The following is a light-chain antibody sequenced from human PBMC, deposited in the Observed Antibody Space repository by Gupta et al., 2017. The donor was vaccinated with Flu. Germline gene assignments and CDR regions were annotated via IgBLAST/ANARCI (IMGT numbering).Light chain of an antibody. CDR3: QQDYSYRT. Sequence: DIRMTQSPSTVSASIGDTVTISCRASQNIDDWLAWYQQKPGQAPKLLVYKASTLENGVPPRFNGGGSGTRFTLTINSRQSDDFGTYCWQQDYSYRTFGQGTKVEIK. V-gene: IGKV1-5*03. CDR1: QNIDDW. J-gene: IGKJ1*01. CDR2: KAS.